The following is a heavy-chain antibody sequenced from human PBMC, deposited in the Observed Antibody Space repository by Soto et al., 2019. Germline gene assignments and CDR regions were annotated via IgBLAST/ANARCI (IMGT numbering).Heavy chain of an antibody. CDR1: GGTFSNYA. CDR2: IIPIFGTS. J-gene: IGHJ3*02. CDR3: ARDSGGYGAPAFDI. Sequence: VASVKVSCKASGGTFSNYAISWVRQAPGQGLEWMGGIIPIFGTSNSAQKFQGRVSLTADESTSSAYMELSSLRSEDTAVYYCARDSGGYGAPAFDIWGQGTLVTVSS. V-gene: IGHV1-69*13. D-gene: IGHD3-10*01.